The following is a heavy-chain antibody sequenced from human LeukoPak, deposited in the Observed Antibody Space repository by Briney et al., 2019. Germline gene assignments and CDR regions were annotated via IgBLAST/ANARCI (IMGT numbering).Heavy chain of an antibody. D-gene: IGHD1-14*01. Sequence: SETLSLTCTVSGGSISSSSYYWGWIRQPPGQGLEWIGSIYYSGSTYYNPSLKSRVTISVDTSKNQFSLKLSSVTAADTAVYYCARVGRRPTGAYFDYWGQGTLVTVSS. CDR3: ARVGRRPTGAYFDY. J-gene: IGHJ4*02. CDR2: IYYSGST. CDR1: GGSISSSSYY. V-gene: IGHV4-39*01.